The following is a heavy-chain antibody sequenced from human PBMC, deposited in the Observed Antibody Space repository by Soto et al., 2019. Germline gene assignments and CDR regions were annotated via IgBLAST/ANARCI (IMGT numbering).Heavy chain of an antibody. D-gene: IGHD3-22*01. V-gene: IGHV3-30-3*01. CDR2: ISDDGSNK. Sequence: QVQLVESGGGVVQPGRSLRLSCAASGFTFSSYAMHWVRQAPGKGLEWVAVISDDGSNKYYADSVKGRFTISRDNSKNNVYQQMNSLRAEDTAMYYCARDRGSGYWTYSMDVWGQGTTVTVSS. CDR1: GFTFSSYA. CDR3: ARDRGSGYWTYSMDV. J-gene: IGHJ6*02.